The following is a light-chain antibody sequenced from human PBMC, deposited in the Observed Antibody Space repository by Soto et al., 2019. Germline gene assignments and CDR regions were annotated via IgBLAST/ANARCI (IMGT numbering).Light chain of an antibody. CDR2: DSS. Sequence: IMFIQSPATLSLSPGEKATLSCRASQSVSSYLAWYQQKSGQAPRLLIYDSSNRATGIPARFSGSGSGTDFTLTISSLEPEDFAVYYCQQRSNWSSTFVQGNKVEI. V-gene: IGKV3-11*01. CDR1: QSVSSY. J-gene: IGKJ1*01. CDR3: QQRSNWSST.